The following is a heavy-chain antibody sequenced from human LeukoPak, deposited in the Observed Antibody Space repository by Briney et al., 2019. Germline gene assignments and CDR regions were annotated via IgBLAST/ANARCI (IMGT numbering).Heavy chain of an antibody. D-gene: IGHD6-19*01. J-gene: IGHJ4*02. CDR3: ARYELVAGTRYFDY. CDR1: YSFTSFW. Sequence: GESLKISCKGYSFTSFWIGWVRQMPGKGLEWMGIIYPGDSDTRYSPSFQGQVTISADKSISTAYLQWSSLKASDTAMYYCARYELVAGTRYFDYWGQGTLVTVSS. CDR2: IYPGDSDT. V-gene: IGHV5-51*01.